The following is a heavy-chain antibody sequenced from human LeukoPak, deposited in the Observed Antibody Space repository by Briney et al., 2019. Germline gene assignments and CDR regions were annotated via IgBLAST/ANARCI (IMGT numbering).Heavy chain of an antibody. J-gene: IGHJ6*03. CDR1: GYTFTSYY. D-gene: IGHD6-19*01. CDR3: ARGSGWPYYYYYYYMDV. CDR2: INPSGGST. Sequence: ASVKVSCKASGYTFTSYYMHWVRQAPGQGLEWMGIINPSGGSTSYAQKFQGRVTMTRDTSTSTVYMELSSLRSEDTAVYYCARGSGWPYYYYYYYMDVWGKGTTVTIS. V-gene: IGHV1-46*01.